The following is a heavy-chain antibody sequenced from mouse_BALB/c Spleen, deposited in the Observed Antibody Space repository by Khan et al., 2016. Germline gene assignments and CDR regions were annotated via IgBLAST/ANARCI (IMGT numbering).Heavy chain of an antibody. Sequence: QVQLQQSGAELARPGASVRLSCKASGYISANYWMQWVKQRPGQGLEWIGSIYPGDGDTRYSQKFKDKATLTADTSSSSAYMHLRSVASDDSAVYYCADALFVYWGQGTLVTVSA. CDR2: IYPGDGDT. CDR1: GYISANYW. J-gene: IGHJ3*01. CDR3: ADALFVY. V-gene: IGHV1-87*01.